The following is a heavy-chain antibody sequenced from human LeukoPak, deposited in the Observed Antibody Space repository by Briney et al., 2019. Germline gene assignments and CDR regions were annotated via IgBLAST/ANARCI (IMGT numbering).Heavy chain of an antibody. D-gene: IGHD6-19*01. Sequence: PSETLSLTCTVSGGSVSSYYWSWIRQPPGKGLEWIGEINHSGSTNYNPSLKSRVTISVVTSKNQFSLKLSSVTAADTAVYYCARTQQWLVPVKLYYFDYWGQGILVTVSS. CDR3: ARTQQWLVPVKLYYFDY. J-gene: IGHJ4*02. CDR1: GGSVSSYY. CDR2: INHSGST. V-gene: IGHV4-34*01.